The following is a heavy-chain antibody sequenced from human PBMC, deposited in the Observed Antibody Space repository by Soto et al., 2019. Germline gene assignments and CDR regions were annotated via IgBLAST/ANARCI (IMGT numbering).Heavy chain of an antibody. CDR1: GFDFSSYA. CDR2: ISGTGVPT. V-gene: IGHV3-23*01. J-gene: IGHJ5*02. D-gene: IGHD2-2*01. CDR3: AKSFCSSSSCFFLWVDP. Sequence: VQLLESGGGLVQPGGSLRLSCAASGFDFSSYAMSWVRQAPGKGLECISLISGTGVPTLYAESVKGRFAVTRDNSKDTLFLEMNNLRVDDTAMYYCAKSFCSSSSCFFLWVDPWGPGTLVTVSS.